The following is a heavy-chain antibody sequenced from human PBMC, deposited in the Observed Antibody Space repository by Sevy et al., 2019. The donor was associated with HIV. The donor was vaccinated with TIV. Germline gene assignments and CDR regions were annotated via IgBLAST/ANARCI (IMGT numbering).Heavy chain of an antibody. CDR1: GFTFSKYS. CDR2: LSFGCGRI. V-gene: IGHV3-23*01. J-gene: IGHJ4*02. D-gene: IGHD2-8*01. Sequence: GGSLRLSCEASGFTFSKYSMSWVRQAPGKGLEWVSTLSFGCGRINYADSVKGRFTISRDESKNTLYLQMNSLRAEDTAVYYCAREGCTKPHDYWGQGTLVTVSS. CDR3: AREGCTKPHDY.